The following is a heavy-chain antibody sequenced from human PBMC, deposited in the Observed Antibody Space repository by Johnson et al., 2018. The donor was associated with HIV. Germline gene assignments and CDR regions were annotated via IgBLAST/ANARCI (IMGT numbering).Heavy chain of an antibody. D-gene: IGHD3-10*01. CDR1: GFTFSDYY. Sequence: QVQLVESGGGLVKPGGSLRLSCAASGFTFSDYYMSWIRQAPGKGLEWVSYISSSGSTIYYADSVKGRFTISRDNAKNSLFLEMNSLRAEDTAVYYCARVLADGWFSYDVVDVWGQGTLVIVSS. V-gene: IGHV3-11*01. CDR3: ARVLADGWFSYDVVDV. CDR2: ISSSGSTI. J-gene: IGHJ3*01.